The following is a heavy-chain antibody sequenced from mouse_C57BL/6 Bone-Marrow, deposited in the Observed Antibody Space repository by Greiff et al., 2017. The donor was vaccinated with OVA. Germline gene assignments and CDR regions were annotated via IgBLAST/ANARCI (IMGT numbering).Heavy chain of an antibody. J-gene: IGHJ2*01. D-gene: IGHD2-3*01. CDR3: ARSEDDGYFFYFDY. CDR1: GYAFTNYL. CDR2: INPGSGGT. Sequence: VHLVESGAELVRPGTSVKVSCKASGYAFTNYLIEWVKQRPGQGLEWIGVINPGSGGTNYNEKFKGKATLTADKSSSTAYMQLSSLTSEDSAVYFCARSEDDGYFFYFDYWGQGTTLTVSS. V-gene: IGHV1-54*01.